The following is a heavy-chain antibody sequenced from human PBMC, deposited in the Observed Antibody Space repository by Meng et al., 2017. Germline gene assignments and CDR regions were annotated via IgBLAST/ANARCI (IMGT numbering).Heavy chain of an antibody. Sequence: EVQLVGSGGGLVKPGGSLRLSCAASGFPFNRYAMTWVRQAPGKGLQWVSTIAANGDKTYYADSVKGRFTISRDNSKNTLYVQMNSLRAEDTAIYYCASSRGGPRLDYFHNWGQGTLVTVSS. V-gene: IGHV3-23*04. CDR1: GFPFNRYA. CDR2: IAANGDKT. D-gene: IGHD6-19*01. CDR3: ASSRGGPRLDYFHN. J-gene: IGHJ4*02.